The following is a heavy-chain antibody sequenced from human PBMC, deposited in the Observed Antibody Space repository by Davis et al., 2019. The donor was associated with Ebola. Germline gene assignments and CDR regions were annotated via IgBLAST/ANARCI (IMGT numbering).Heavy chain of an antibody. Sequence: GESLKISCAASGFTFNQYAMTWVRQAPGKGLEWVSTISKSGRDTNYADSLKGRFTISRDNAKNSLYLQINGLRAEDTAVYHCARGGYYDSSGYSHAAFDIWGQGTMVTVAS. CDR3: ARGGYYDSSGYSHAAFDI. CDR2: ISKSGRDT. J-gene: IGHJ3*02. V-gene: IGHV3-21*01. CDR1: GFTFNQYA. D-gene: IGHD3-22*01.